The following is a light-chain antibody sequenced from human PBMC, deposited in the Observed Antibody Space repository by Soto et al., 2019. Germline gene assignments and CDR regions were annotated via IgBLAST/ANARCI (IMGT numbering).Light chain of an antibody. CDR1: SSNVGTYDL. V-gene: IGLV2-23*01. J-gene: IGLJ2*01. CDR2: EGT. Sequence: QSALTQPASVSASPGQSITISCTGTSSNVGTYDLVSCYQHHPDKAPKLIIYEGTKRPSGISSRFSGSKSGNTASLTISGLQAEDDADYYCCSFAVGAALVFGGGTKLTVL. CDR3: CSFAVGAALV.